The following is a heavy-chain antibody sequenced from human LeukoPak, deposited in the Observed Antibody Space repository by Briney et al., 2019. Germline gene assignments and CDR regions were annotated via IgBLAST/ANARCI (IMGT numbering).Heavy chain of an antibody. CDR1: GFTFSNYS. J-gene: IGHJ4*02. CDR3: AKRPTQTAAGPFEY. Sequence: AGSLRLSCAASGFTFSNYSMSWVRQPLGKGLEWLSSISVSGSTTYYTDSVKGRLTISRDNSKDTVSLQKNSLRAEDTAIYYCAKRPTQTAAGPFEYWGQGALVTVSS. V-gene: IGHV3-23*01. CDR2: ISVSGSTT. D-gene: IGHD6-13*01.